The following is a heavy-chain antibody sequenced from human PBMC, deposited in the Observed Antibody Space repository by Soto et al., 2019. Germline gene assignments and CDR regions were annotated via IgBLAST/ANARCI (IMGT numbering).Heavy chain of an antibody. Sequence: QVQLVQSGAEVKRPGSSVKVSCKASGDTFAFHSINWVRQAPGLGLEWMGRINPILSMSNYAQRFQGRVTMTADKSTSTADMVLRSLRSEGTAIYYCATSYGSGYRAFDYWGQGALVTVSS. V-gene: IGHV1-69*02. D-gene: IGHD3-10*01. CDR2: INPILSMS. J-gene: IGHJ4*02. CDR1: GDTFAFHS. CDR3: ATSYGSGYRAFDY.